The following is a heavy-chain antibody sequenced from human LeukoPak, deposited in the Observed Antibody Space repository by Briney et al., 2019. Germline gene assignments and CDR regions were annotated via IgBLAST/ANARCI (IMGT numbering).Heavy chain of an antibody. CDR1: GYTFTSYY. V-gene: IGHV1-46*01. Sequence: ASVKVSCKASGYTFTSYYMHWVRQAPGQGLEWMGIINPSGGSTSYAQKFQGRVTMTRDTSTSTVYMELSSLRSEDTAVYYCARATLESQWLARTYYYYYMDVWGKGTTVTVSS. CDR3: ARATLESQWLARTYYYYYMDV. J-gene: IGHJ6*03. CDR2: INPSGGST. D-gene: IGHD6-19*01.